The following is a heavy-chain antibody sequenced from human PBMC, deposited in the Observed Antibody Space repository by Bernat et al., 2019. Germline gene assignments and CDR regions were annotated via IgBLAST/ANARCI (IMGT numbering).Heavy chain of an antibody. CDR2: IKSKTGGGST. J-gene: IGHJ6*02. CDR1: GFTFSSAW. CDR3: PTCREQLVRCCYCYGMDV. Sequence: EVQLVESGGGLVKPGGSLRLSCAASGFTFSSAWMNWVRQAPGKGLEWVGGIKSKTGGGSTDYAAHVKCRFTISRENSKNTLYLQMNSLKTEDTAVYDCPTCREQLVRCCYCYGMDVWGQGTTVTVSS. V-gene: IGHV3-15*07. D-gene: IGHD6-13*01.